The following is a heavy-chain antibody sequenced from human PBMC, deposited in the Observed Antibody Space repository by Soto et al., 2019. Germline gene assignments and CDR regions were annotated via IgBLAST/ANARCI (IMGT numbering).Heavy chain of an antibody. CDR2: ILYDGSNK. CDR3: AKSREAHNFYFYYGIDV. J-gene: IGHJ6*02. D-gene: IGHD1-1*01. CDR1: GFTFSNYD. Sequence: GGSLRLSCAASGFTFSNYDMHWVRQTPGKGLEWVALILYDGSNKYYADSVKGRFTISRDNSKNTLYLQVSSLRAEDTAVYYCAKSREAHNFYFYYGIDVPGQGTSVTV. V-gene: IGHV3-30*18.